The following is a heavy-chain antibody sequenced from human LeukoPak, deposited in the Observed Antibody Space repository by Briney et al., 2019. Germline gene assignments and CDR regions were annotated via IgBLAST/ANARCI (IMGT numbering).Heavy chain of an antibody. CDR1: GFTFSSYS. V-gene: IGHV3-48*04. Sequence: GGSLRLSCAASGFTFSSYSLNWVRQAPGKGLEWVSFISSSSITIYYADSVKGRFTISRDNAKNSLYLQMNSLRAEDTAVYYCARDPDYYMDVWGKGTTVTVSS. J-gene: IGHJ6*03. CDR3: ARDPDYYMDV. CDR2: ISSSSITI.